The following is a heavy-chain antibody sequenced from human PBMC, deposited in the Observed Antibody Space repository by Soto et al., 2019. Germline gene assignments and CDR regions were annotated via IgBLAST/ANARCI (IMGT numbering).Heavy chain of an antibody. D-gene: IGHD2-8*02. Sequence: QVQLVESGGDVVQPGRTLRLSCAASGFTFKDCAMHWVRQAPGKGLEWVSIIFNDAGNEYYTESVKGRFTISRDNSKNTLYLQMNSLRDEDTAVYYCAKEKGTGRAPNGVYDVWGRGTRVTVSS. J-gene: IGHJ3*01. CDR2: IFNDAGNE. CDR1: GFTFKDCA. CDR3: AKEKGTGRAPNGVYDV. V-gene: IGHV3-33*06.